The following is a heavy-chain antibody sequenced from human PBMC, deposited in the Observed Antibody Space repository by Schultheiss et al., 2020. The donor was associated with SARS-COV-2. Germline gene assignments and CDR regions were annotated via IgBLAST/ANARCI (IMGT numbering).Heavy chain of an antibody. CDR1: GFTFSSYW. Sequence: GESLKISCAASGFTFSSYWMHWVRQAPGKGLVWVSRINSDGSSTSYADSVKGRFTISRDNAKNTLYLQMNSLRAEDTAVYYCARDSEGYYYYGMDVWGQGTTVTVSS. V-gene: IGHV3-74*01. J-gene: IGHJ6*02. CDR3: ARDSEGYYYYGMDV. CDR2: INSDGSST.